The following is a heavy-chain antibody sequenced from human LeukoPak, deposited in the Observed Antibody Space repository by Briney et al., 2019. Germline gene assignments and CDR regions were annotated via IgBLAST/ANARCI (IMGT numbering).Heavy chain of an antibody. Sequence: SETLSLTCAVYGGSFSGCYWSWIRQHPGKGLEWIGYINYSGSTYYNPSLKSRVTISVDTSQNQFSLKLSSVTAADTALYYCARDEAILGAGYYYGMDVWGQGTTVTVSS. V-gene: IGHV4-34*09. CDR2: INYSGST. CDR3: ARDEAILGAGYYYGMDV. CDR1: GGSFSGCY. D-gene: IGHD3-3*01. J-gene: IGHJ6*02.